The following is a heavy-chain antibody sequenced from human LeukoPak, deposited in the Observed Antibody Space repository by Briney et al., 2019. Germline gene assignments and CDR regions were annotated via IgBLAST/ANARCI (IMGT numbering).Heavy chain of an antibody. Sequence: GGSLRLSCAVSGFTFSSYAMSWVRQAPGKGLEWVSAISGSGGSTYYADSVKGRFTISRDNSKNTLYLQMNSLRAEDTAVYYCAKDRDSSGYYYAFDIWGQGTMVTVSS. CDR3: AKDRDSSGYYYAFDI. J-gene: IGHJ3*02. V-gene: IGHV3-23*01. CDR1: GFTFSSYA. CDR2: ISGSGGST. D-gene: IGHD3-22*01.